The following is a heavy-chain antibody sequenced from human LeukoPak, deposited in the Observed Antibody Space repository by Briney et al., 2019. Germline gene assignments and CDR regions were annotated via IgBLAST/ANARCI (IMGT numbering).Heavy chain of an antibody. CDR3: AKGYQLLFYYYYYMDV. J-gene: IGHJ6*03. CDR1: GFTFNNYA. V-gene: IGHV3-23*01. CDR2: ISGSSST. Sequence: GGSLRLSCAASGFTFNNYAMSWARQAPGKGLEWVSGISGSSSTYYADSVKGRFTISRDNSKNTFYLQMNSLRAEDTAVYYCAKGYQLLFYYYYYMDVWGKGTTVTVPS. D-gene: IGHD2-2*01.